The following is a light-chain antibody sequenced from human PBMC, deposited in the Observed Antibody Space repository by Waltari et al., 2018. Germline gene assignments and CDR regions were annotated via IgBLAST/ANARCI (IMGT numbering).Light chain of an antibody. CDR3: QQYYSYPFT. V-gene: IGKV1-8*01. J-gene: IGKJ3*01. CDR1: QGISSY. CDR2: AAS. Sequence: ASTGDRVTITCRASQGISSYLAWYQQKPGKAPKLLIYAASTLQSGVPSRFSGSGSGTDFTLTISCLQSEDFATYYCQQYYSYPFTFGPGTKVDIK.